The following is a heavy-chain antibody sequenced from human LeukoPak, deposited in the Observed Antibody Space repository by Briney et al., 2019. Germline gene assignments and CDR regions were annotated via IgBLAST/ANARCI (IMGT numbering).Heavy chain of an antibody. CDR3: ARAPERWYSYGSYTYYYMDV. D-gene: IGHD5-18*01. Sequence: SETLSLTCTVSGGSISSYYWSWIRQPPGKGLECIGYIHYSGSTKYNPSLESRVTISVDTSKNQISLKLSSVTAADTTVYYCARAPERWYSYGSYTYYYMDVWGKGTTVTVSS. CDR2: IHYSGST. J-gene: IGHJ6*03. V-gene: IGHV4-59*01. CDR1: GGSISSYY.